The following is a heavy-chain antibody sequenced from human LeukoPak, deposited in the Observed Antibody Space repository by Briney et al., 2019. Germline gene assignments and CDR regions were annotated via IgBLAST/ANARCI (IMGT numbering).Heavy chain of an antibody. D-gene: IGHD3-22*01. CDR1: GFTFSSYA. V-gene: IGHV3-23*01. CDR3: ARTAREDHYYYDSSGYYYHFDY. Sequence: GGSLRLSCAASGFTFSSYAMSWVRRAPGKGLEWVSAISGSGGSTYYADSVKGRFTISRDNSKNTLYLQMNSLRAEDTAVYYCARTAREDHYYYDSSGYYYHFDYWGQGTLVTVSS. CDR2: ISGSGGST. J-gene: IGHJ4*02.